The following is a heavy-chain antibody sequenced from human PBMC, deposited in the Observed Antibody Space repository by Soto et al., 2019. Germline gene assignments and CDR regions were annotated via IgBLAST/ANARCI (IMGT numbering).Heavy chain of an antibody. CDR2: ISAYNGNT. J-gene: IGHJ6*02. Sequence: QVQLVQSGAEVKKPGASVKVSCKASGYTFTSYGISWVRQAPGQGLEWMGWISAYNGNTNYAQKLQVRVTMTTDTSTSTAYMELRSLRSDDTAVYYCAREDSSPDYYYYGMDVWGQGTTVTVSS. V-gene: IGHV1-18*04. D-gene: IGHD3-22*01. CDR3: AREDSSPDYYYYGMDV. CDR1: GYTFTSYG.